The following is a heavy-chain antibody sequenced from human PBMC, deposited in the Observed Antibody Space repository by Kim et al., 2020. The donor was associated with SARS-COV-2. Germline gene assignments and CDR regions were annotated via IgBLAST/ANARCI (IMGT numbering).Heavy chain of an antibody. J-gene: IGHJ4*02. D-gene: IGHD3-22*01. V-gene: IGHV3-21*01. CDR3: ARVTLDSSGDTGWFGY. CDR1: GFTFSSYS. CDR2: ISSSSSYI. Sequence: GGSLRLSCAASGFTFSSYSMNWVRQAPGKGLEWVSAISSSSSYIYYADSVKGRFTISRDNAKNSLYLQMNRLRAEDTAVYYCARVTLDSSGDTGWFGYWGQRALVTVSP.